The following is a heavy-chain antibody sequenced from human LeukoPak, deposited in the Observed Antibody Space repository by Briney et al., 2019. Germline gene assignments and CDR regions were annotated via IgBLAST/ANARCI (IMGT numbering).Heavy chain of an antibody. CDR1: GYSFTSYW. V-gene: IGHV5-51*01. D-gene: IGHD3/OR15-3a*01. CDR3: ARRGTGRLDAFDI. J-gene: IGHJ3*02. CDR2: IYPGDSNT. Sequence: GGSLQISCKGSGYSFTSYWIGWVRQLPGKGREWMGIIYPGDSNTIYSPSFQGQVTISADKSISIAYLQWSSLKASDTAMYYCARRGTGRLDAFDIWGQGTMVTVSS.